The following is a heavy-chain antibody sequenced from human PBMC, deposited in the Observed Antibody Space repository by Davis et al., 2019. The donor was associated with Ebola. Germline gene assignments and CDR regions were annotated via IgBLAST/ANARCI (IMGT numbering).Heavy chain of an antibody. CDR3: AREGGLVRGVIITWKYGMDV. CDR2: INAGNGNT. D-gene: IGHD3-10*01. Sequence: ASVKVSCKASGYTFTNYYMHWVRQAPGQGLEWMGWINAGNGNTKYSQKFQARVTITRDTSASTAYMELSSLRSEDTAVYYCAREGGLVRGVIITWKYGMDVWGQGTTVTVSS. V-gene: IGHV1/OR15-3*02. J-gene: IGHJ6*02. CDR1: GYTFTNYY.